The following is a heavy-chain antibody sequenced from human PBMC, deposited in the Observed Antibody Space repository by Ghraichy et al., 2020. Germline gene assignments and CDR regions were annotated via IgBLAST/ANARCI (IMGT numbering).Heavy chain of an antibody. D-gene: IGHD6-13*01. CDR1: GGSFSGYY. J-gene: IGHJ3*02. Sequence: SETLSLTCAVYGGSFSGYYWSWIRQPPGKGLEWIGEINHSGSTNYNPSFKSRVTISVDTSKNQFSLKLSSVTAADTVVYYCARVSLLQRIYGYSSSPVRGAFDIWGQFTIVTVSS. V-gene: IGHV4-34*01. CDR3: ARVSLLQRIYGYSSSPVRGAFDI. CDR2: INHSGST.